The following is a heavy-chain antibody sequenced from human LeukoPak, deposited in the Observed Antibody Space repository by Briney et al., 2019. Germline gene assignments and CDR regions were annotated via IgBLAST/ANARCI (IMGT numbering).Heavy chain of an antibody. CDR3: ASGYYGSGSYYESDY. CDR2: ISYDGSNK. CDR1: GFTFSSYA. Sequence: PGGSLRLSCAASGFTFSSYAMHWVRQAPGKGLEWVAVISYDGSNKYYADSVKGRFTISRDNAKNSLYLQMNSLRAEDTAVYYCASGYYGSGSYYESDYWGQGTLVTVSS. J-gene: IGHJ4*02. D-gene: IGHD3-10*01. V-gene: IGHV3-30*04.